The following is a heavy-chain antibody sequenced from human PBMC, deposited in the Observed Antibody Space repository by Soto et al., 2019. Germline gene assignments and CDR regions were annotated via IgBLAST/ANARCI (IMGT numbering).Heavy chain of an antibody. CDR1: GGSISSSSYY. V-gene: IGHV4-39*07. Sequence: SETLSLTCTVSGGSISSSSYYWGWIRQHPGKGLEWIGSIFYSGSTYYNPSLKSRVTISVDTSKNQFSLKLSSVTAADTAVYYCARYYVDTGGYSNWFDPWGQGTLVTVSS. CDR2: IFYSGST. J-gene: IGHJ5*02. CDR3: ARYYVDTGGYSNWFDP. D-gene: IGHD3-22*01.